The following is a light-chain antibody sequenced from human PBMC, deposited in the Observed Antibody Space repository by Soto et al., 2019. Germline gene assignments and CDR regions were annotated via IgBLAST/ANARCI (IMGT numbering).Light chain of an antibody. Sequence: EIVLTQSPGTLSLSPGERATLSCRASQTVTSSFVAWYQQKSGQAPRLLISGASNRATDIPDRFSGSGSGTDFTLVISRVGPEDSAVYYFQQYGNSPRTFGQGTKVEIK. CDR1: QTVTSSF. J-gene: IGKJ1*01. CDR3: QQYGNSPRT. CDR2: GAS. V-gene: IGKV3-20*01.